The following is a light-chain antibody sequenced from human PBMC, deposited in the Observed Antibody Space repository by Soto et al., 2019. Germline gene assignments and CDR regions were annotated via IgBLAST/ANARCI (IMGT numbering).Light chain of an antibody. V-gene: IGKV1-5*03. J-gene: IGKJ1*01. CDR2: KAS. CDR1: QSISSW. CDR3: QQYYNWRPR. Sequence: DIQMTQSPSTLSASVGDRVTIICRASQSISSWLAWYQQKGGNAPKLLISKASNLDSGVPSRFSGSGSGTESTLTISRLQSEDFAVYYCQQYYNWRPRFGQGTKVDIK.